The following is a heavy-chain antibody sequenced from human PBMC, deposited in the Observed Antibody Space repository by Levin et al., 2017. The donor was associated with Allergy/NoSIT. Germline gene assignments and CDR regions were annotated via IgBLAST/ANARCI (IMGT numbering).Heavy chain of an antibody. CDR2: ISWNSGSI. Sequence: GGSLRLSCAASGFTFDDYAMHWVRQAPGKGLEWVSGISWNSGSIGYADSVKGRFTISRDNAKNSLYLQMNSLRAEDTALYYCAKDPYGDYLGGMDVWGQGTTVTVSS. CDR3: AKDPYGDYLGGMDV. CDR1: GFTFDDYA. V-gene: IGHV3-9*01. J-gene: IGHJ6*02. D-gene: IGHD4-17*01.